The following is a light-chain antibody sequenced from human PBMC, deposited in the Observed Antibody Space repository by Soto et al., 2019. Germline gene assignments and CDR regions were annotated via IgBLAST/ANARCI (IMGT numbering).Light chain of an antibody. CDR3: QQRNVWPPIT. CDR2: DAS. CDR1: QSIRTS. Sequence: EVVVTQSPATLSWSPGARATLSCRASQSIRTSLAWYQQKPGQAPRLVVFDASNRANGVPDRFGGSGSGTDFTLTINRLEPEDFAVYYCQQRNVWPPITFGQGTRLEIK. V-gene: IGKV3-11*01. J-gene: IGKJ5*01.